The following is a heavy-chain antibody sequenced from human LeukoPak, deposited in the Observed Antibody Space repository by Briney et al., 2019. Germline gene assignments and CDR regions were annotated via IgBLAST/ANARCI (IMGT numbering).Heavy chain of an antibody. J-gene: IGHJ4*02. Sequence: SETLPLTCTVSDGSISSYYWSWVRQPPGRGLEWIGSIHYSGSTSYNPSLKSRVTISVDTSKNQFSLKLSSVTAADTAVYYCARRVYSSSWSYYFDYWGQGTLVTVSS. D-gene: IGHD6-13*01. CDR1: DGSISSYY. CDR2: IHYSGST. V-gene: IGHV4-59*01. CDR3: ARRVYSSSWSYYFDY.